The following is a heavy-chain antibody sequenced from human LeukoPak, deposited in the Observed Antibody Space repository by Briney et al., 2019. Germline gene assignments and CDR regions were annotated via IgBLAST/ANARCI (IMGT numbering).Heavy chain of an antibody. CDR2: IYYSGST. Sequence: SETLSLTCTVSGGSISSSSYYWGWIRQPPGKGLEWIGSIYYSGSTYYNPSLKSRVTISVDTSKNQFSLKLSSVTAADTAVYYCARQGFYYHDSSGYYYAFDYWGQGTLVTVSS. CDR3: ARQGFYYHDSSGYYYAFDY. D-gene: IGHD3-22*01. J-gene: IGHJ4*02. CDR1: GGSISSSSYY. V-gene: IGHV4-39*01.